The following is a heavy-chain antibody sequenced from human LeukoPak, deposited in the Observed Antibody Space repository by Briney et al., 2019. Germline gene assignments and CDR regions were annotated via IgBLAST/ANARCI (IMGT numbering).Heavy chain of an antibody. CDR2: IYPGDSDT. CDR3: ARGYCSSTSCSRGFDP. D-gene: IGHD2-2*01. Sequence: GESLKTSCKGSGYSFTSYWIGWVRQMPGKGLEWMGIIYPGDSDTRYSPSFQGQVTISADKSISTAYLQWSSLKASDTAMYYCARGYCSSTSCSRGFDPWGQGTLVTVSS. J-gene: IGHJ5*02. CDR1: GYSFTSYW. V-gene: IGHV5-51*01.